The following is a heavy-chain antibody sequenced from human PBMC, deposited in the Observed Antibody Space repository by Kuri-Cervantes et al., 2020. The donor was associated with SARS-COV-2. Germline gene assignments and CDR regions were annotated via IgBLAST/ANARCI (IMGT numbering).Heavy chain of an antibody. V-gene: IGHV3-73*01. CDR1: GFLFSASA. Sequence: GGSLRLSCEVSGFLFSASAIHWVRQASGKGLEWVGRVRGKANNYATAYAASVKGRFTISRDNAKNSLYLQMNSLRAEDTAVYYCARDPNYYDSSANEGFDYWGQGTLVTVSS. D-gene: IGHD3-22*01. CDR3: ARDPNYYDSSANEGFDY. CDR2: VRGKANNYAT. J-gene: IGHJ4*02.